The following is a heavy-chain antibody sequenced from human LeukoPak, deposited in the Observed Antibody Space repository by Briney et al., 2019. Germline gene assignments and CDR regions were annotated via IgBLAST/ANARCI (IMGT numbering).Heavy chain of an antibody. CDR2: ISYDGSNK. CDR1: GFTFSSYA. V-gene: IGHV3-30-3*01. D-gene: IGHD3-10*01. CDR3: ARTLGGSGTAFDY. Sequence: GGSLRLSCAASGFTFSSYAMHWVRQAPGKGLEWVAVISYDGSNKYYADSVKGRFIISRDNSKNTLYLQMNSLRAEDTAVYYCARTLGGSGTAFDYWGQGTLVTVSS. J-gene: IGHJ4*02.